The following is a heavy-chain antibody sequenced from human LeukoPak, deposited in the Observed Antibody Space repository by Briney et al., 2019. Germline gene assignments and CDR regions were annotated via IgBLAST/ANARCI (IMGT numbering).Heavy chain of an antibody. J-gene: IGHJ4*02. CDR3: AREYYDILTGDYSVDY. D-gene: IGHD3-9*01. CDR2: ISYDGSNK. Sequence: GGSLRLSCAASGFTFSSYAMHWVRQAPGKGLEWVAVISYDGSNKYYADSVKGRFTISRDNSKNTLYLQMNSLRAEDTAVYYCAREYYDILTGDYSVDYWGQGTLVTVSS. V-gene: IGHV3-30*04. CDR1: GFTFSSYA.